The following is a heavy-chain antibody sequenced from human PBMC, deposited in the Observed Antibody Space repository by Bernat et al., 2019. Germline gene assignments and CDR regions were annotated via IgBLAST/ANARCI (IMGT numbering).Heavy chain of an antibody. Sequence: EVQLLESGGGLVQPGGSLRLSCAASGFTFSSFAMSWVRQAAGRGLEWVSGISGSGDSTYSADSVKGRFTISRDNSKNTLYLQMNSLRAEDTAVYYCAKGIYPKGYCSGGNCYYYFYGMDVWGQGTTVTVSS. CDR3: AKGIYPKGYCSGGNCYYYFYGMDV. J-gene: IGHJ6*02. CDR2: ISGSGDST. CDR1: GFTFSSFA. D-gene: IGHD2-15*01. V-gene: IGHV3-23*01.